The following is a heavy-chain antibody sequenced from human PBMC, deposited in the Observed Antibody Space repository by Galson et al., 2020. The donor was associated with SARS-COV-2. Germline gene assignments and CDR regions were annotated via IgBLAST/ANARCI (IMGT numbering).Heavy chain of an antibody. J-gene: IGHJ4*02. CDR3: ARMSYNILTGYYRGFDY. Sequence: SGPTLVKPTQTLTLTCTSSGFSLSTSGMCVSWIRQPPGKALEWLALIDWDDDKYYSTSLKTRLTISKDTSKNQLVLTMTNMDPVDTATYYCARMSYNILTGYYRGFDYWGQGPLVTVSS. V-gene: IGHV2-70*01. CDR2: IDWDDDK. D-gene: IGHD3-9*01. CDR1: GFSLSTSGMC.